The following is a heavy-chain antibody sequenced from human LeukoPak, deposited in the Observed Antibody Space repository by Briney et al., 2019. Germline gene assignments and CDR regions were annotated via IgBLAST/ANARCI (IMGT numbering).Heavy chain of an antibody. CDR3: VQLLDDNPIRWYFGL. CDR1: GFTFSSYA. CDR2: ISGSGGST. V-gene: IGHV3-23*01. D-gene: IGHD1-14*01. J-gene: IGHJ2*01. Sequence: PGGSLKLSCAASGFTFSSYAMSWVRQAPGKGLEWVSAISGSGGSTYYADSVKGRISISRDNSKNTLYLQMSSLRAEDTAVYYCVQLLDDNPIRWYFGLWGRGTLVTVSS.